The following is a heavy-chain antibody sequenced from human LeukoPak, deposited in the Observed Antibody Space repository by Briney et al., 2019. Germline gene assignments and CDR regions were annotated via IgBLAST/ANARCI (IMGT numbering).Heavy chain of an antibody. CDR2: INPNSGGT. CDR1: GYTFTGYY. V-gene: IGHV1-2*02. CDR3: ARGRSGWTEDAFDI. Sequence: GASVKVSCKASGYTFTGYYMHWVRQAPGRGLEWMGWINPNSGGTNYAQKFQGRVTMTRDTSISTAYMELSRLRSDDTAVYYCARGRSGWTEDAFDIWGQGTMVTVSS. J-gene: IGHJ3*02. D-gene: IGHD6-19*01.